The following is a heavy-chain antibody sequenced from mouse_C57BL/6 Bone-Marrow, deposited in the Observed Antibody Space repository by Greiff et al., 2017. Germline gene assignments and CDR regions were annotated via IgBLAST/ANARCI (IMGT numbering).Heavy chain of an antibody. D-gene: IGHD2-1*01. Sequence: VKLQESDAELVKPGASVKISCKVSGYTFTDHNIHWMKQRPEQGLEWIGYIYPRDGSTKYNEKFKGKATLTADKSSSTAYMLLNGLTSEDSAVYFCATSLYGNGGAYWGQGTLVTVSA. J-gene: IGHJ3*01. V-gene: IGHV1-78*01. CDR1: GYTFTDHN. CDR3: ATSLYGNGGAY. CDR2: IYPRDGST.